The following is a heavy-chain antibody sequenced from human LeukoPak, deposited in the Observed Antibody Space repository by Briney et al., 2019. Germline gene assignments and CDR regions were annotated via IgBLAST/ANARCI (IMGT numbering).Heavy chain of an antibody. Sequence: SETLSLTCAVYGGSFSGYYWSWIRQPPGKGLEWIGEINHSGSTNYNPSPKSRVTISVDTSKNRFSLKLSSVTAADTAVYYCARSYYDFWSGYYRAPFDYWGQGTLVTVSS. V-gene: IGHV4-34*01. J-gene: IGHJ4*02. CDR3: ARSYYDFWSGYYRAPFDY. D-gene: IGHD3-3*01. CDR1: GGSFSGYY. CDR2: INHSGST.